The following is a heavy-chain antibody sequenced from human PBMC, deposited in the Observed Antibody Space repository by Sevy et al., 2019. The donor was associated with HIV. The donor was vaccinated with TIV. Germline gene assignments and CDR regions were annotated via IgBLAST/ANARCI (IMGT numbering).Heavy chain of an antibody. CDR3: ARDPVRGAQGLLTNFYFDL. CDR2: ISGSGGTI. J-gene: IGHJ2*01. D-gene: IGHD3-10*01. Sequence: GGSLRLSCAASEFTISDYSDYRMAWIRQAPGKGLECIAYISGSGGTIDYAVSVRGRFIISRANAKKPLYLHMNSLRTEDTAVYYCARDPVRGAQGLLTNFYFDLWGRGTPVTVSS. CDR1: EFTISDYSDYR. V-gene: IGHV3-11*01.